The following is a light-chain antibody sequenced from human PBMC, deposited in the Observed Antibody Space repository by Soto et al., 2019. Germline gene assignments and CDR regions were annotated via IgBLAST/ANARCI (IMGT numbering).Light chain of an antibody. Sequence: DIQMTQSPSTLSASVGDRVTITCRASQSITNWLAWYQQKPGKAPKLLIYKASSLESGVPSRFSGSGSGTEFTLTISSLQPEGFATYYCQQYNEYSWTFGQGTEVDIK. J-gene: IGKJ1*01. CDR2: KAS. V-gene: IGKV1-5*03. CDR3: QQYNEYSWT. CDR1: QSITNW.